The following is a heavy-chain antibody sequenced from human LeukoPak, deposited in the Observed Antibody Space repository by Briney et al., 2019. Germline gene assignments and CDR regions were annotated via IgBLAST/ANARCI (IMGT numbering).Heavy chain of an antibody. V-gene: IGHV1-18*01. D-gene: IGHD4/OR15-4a*01. J-gene: IGHJ4*02. CDR1: GYTFNTYG. CDR3: ARGGADLDY. Sequence: ASVKVSCKASGYTFNTYGIRWVRQAPGQGLEWMGWISAYNGNTNYAQKFKGRVTVTIDTSTSTVYMELRSLRSDDTAVYYCARGGADLDYWGQGTLVTVSS. CDR2: ISAYNGNT.